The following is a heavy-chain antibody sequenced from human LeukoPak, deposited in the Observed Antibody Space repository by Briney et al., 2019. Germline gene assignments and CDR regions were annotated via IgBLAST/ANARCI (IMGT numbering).Heavy chain of an antibody. D-gene: IGHD1-1*01. J-gene: IGHJ4*02. CDR1: GFTFSTYW. V-gene: IGHV3-7*01. CDR2: INPDGTTE. Sequence: AGGSLRLSCAAYGFTFSTYWLSWVRQAPGKGLEWVASINPDGTTEHYVDSVKGRFTVSRDNAKNSLFLQMNTLRVEDTAVYHCAKLIREVTTYDYWGPGALVTVSS. CDR3: AKLIREVTTYDY.